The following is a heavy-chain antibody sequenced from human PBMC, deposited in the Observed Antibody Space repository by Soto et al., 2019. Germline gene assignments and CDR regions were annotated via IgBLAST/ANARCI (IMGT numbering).Heavy chain of an antibody. J-gene: IGHJ4*02. Sequence: GGSLRLSCAASGFSVIDHYMTWVRQAPWKGLEWVSVIYRAGSTYYADSVRGRFTISRDNSKNTLYLQMNSLRAEDTAVYYCAIDLGNGYQDDWCQGPLVTVFS. V-gene: IGHV3-66*01. CDR2: IYRAGST. CDR1: GFSVIDHY. CDR3: AIDLGNGYQDD. D-gene: IGHD6-25*01.